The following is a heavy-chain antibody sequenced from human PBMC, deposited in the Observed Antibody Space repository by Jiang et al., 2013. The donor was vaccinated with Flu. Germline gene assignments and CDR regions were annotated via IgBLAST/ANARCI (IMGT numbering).Heavy chain of an antibody. V-gene: IGHV5-51*01. CDR3: ARSNSGYYYYFDY. CDR2: IYPGDSDA. J-gene: IGHJ4*02. Sequence: MPGKGLEWMGIIYPGDSDARYSPSFQGQVTISADKSISTAYLQWSSLKASDTAMYYCARSNSGYYYYFDYWGQGTLVTVSS. D-gene: IGHD3-22*01.